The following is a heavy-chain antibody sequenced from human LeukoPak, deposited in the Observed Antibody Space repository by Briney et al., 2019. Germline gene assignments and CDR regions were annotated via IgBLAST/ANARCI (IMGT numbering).Heavy chain of an antibody. CDR1: GGSISSYY. J-gene: IGHJ4*02. D-gene: IGHD6-19*01. CDR2: IYTSGST. V-gene: IGHV4-4*07. CDR3: ARAVLGVRPGSSGWNY. Sequence: MTSETLSFTCTVSGGSISSYYWSWIRQPAGKGLEWIGRIYTSGSTNYNPSLKSRVTISVDTSKNQFSLKLSSVTAADTAVYYCARAVLGVRPGSSGWNYWGQGTLVTVSS.